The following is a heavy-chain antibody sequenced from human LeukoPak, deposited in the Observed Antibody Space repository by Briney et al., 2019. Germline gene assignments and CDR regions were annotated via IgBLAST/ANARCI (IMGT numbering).Heavy chain of an antibody. J-gene: IGHJ3*02. V-gene: IGHV3-23*01. CDR3: ARDSRITMVRGVGYAFDI. CDR1: GFTFSSYG. CDR2: ISGSGGST. D-gene: IGHD3-10*01. Sequence: PGGTLRLSSAASGFTFSSYGMSWVRQAPGKGLEWVSAISGSGGSTYYADSVKGRFTISRDNSKNTLYLQMNSLRAEDTAVYYCARDSRITMVRGVGYAFDIWGQGTMVTVSS.